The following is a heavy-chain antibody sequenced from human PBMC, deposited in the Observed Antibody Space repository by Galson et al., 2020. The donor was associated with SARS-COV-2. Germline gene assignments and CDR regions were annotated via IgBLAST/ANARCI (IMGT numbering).Heavy chain of an antibody. D-gene: IGHD2-15*01. CDR3: ARQNPFCSGGSCYMYFDY. CDR1: GYSITSYW. CDR2: IDPSDSYT. J-gene: IGHJ4*02. Sequence: GESLKIPCKGSGYSITSYWISWVRQMPGKGLEWMGRIDPSDSYTNYSPSFQGHVTISADKSISTAYLQWSSLKASDTAMYYCARQNPFCSGGSCYMYFDYWGQGTLVTVSS. V-gene: IGHV5-10-1*01.